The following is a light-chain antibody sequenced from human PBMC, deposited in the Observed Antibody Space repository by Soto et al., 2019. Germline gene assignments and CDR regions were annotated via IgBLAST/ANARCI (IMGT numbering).Light chain of an antibody. CDR2: LNSNGSH. CDR1: SGHSIYA. J-gene: IGLJ1*01. CDR3: QTWGTGPFV. Sequence: QLVLTQSPSASASLGASVKLTCTLSSGHSIYAIAWHQQQPEKGPRYLMKLNSNGSHSKGDGIPDRFSGSSSGAERYLTISSLQSVDEADYYCQTWGTGPFVFGTGTKLTVL. V-gene: IGLV4-69*01.